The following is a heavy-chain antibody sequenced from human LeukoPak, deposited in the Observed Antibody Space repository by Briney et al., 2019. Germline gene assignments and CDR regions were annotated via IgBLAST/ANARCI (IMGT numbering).Heavy chain of an antibody. V-gene: IGHV3-11*06. Sequence: GGSLRLSCAASGFTFTDSYMTWVRQAPGKGLEWLSYISGSGDDTNYADSVKGRFTISRDNAKNSLYLQMNSLRAEDTAVYYCARDAYCSTTSCKEYFDLWGRGTLVTVSS. CDR2: ISGSGDDT. CDR1: GFTFTDSY. J-gene: IGHJ2*01. CDR3: ARDAYCSTTSCKEYFDL. D-gene: IGHD2-2*01.